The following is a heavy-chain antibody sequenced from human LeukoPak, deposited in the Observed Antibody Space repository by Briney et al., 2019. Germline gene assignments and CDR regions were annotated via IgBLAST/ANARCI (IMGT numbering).Heavy chain of an antibody. D-gene: IGHD5-24*01. J-gene: IGHJ4*02. Sequence: GGSLRLSCAASGFTFSNYDMHWVRQAPGKGLEWVSAISSSSSYIYYADSIKGRFTISRDNAENTLYLQMNSLRAVDTAVYFCARGEEKATITALDSWGQGTLVTVSS. CDR3: ARGEEKATITALDS. CDR2: ISSSSSYI. V-gene: IGHV3-21*01. CDR1: GFTFSNYD.